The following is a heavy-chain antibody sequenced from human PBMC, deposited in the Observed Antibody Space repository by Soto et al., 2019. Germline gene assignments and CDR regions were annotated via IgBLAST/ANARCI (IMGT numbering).Heavy chain of an antibody. V-gene: IGHV1-46*03. CDR3: ARAPPTTAFDY. CDR1: GHTFTGYY. CDR2: INPNGGST. Sequence: ASVKVSCKASGHTFTGYYMHWVRQAPGQGLEWMGRINPNGGSTSYAQKFQGRVTMTRDTSTSTVYMELSSLRSEDTAVYYCARAPPTTAFDYWGQGTLVTVS. D-gene: IGHD4-17*01. J-gene: IGHJ4*02.